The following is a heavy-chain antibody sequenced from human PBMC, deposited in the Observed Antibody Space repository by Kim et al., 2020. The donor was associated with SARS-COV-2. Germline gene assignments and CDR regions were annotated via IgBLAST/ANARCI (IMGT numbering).Heavy chain of an antibody. J-gene: IGHJ4*02. CDR3: ARDLSGSGSYLRDY. CDR2: ISSSSSYI. CDR1: GFTFSSYS. V-gene: IGHV3-21*01. Sequence: GGSLRLSCAASGFTFSSYSMNWVRQAPGKGLEWVSSISSSSSYIYYADSVKGRFTISRDNAKNSLYLQMNSLRAEDTAVYYCARDLSGSGSYLRDYWGQGTLVTVSS. D-gene: IGHD3-10*01.